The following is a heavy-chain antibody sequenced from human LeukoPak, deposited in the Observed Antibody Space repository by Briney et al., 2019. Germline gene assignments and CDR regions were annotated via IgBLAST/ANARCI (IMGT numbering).Heavy chain of an antibody. J-gene: IGHJ3*02. CDR3: ARRVNETLGAFDI. Sequence: GESLKISCKGSGYTFINYWIAWVRQMPGGGLEWMGMIYPGDSDIRYSPSFQGQVTISADKSISTAFLQWSALKASDTGIYYCARRVNETLGAFDIWGQGTLVTVSS. CDR2: IYPGDSDI. V-gene: IGHV5-51*01. D-gene: IGHD2-21*01. CDR1: GYTFINYW.